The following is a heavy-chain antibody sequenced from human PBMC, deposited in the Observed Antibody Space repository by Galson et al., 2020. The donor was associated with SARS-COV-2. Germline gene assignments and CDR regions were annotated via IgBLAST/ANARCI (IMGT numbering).Heavy chain of an antibody. CDR2: VYYSGTT. CDR1: GGSITSSPSY. CDR3: ARHMSGVTVTSAFHL. D-gene: IGHD3-10*01. J-gene: IGHJ3*01. Sequence: SETLSPTCTVSGGSITSSPSYWGWIRQPPGKGLEWVASVYYSGTTYYNPSLKSRLTISVNTSKNQFSLTLSSVTAADTALYYCARHMSGVTVTSAFHLWGQGTLVSVSS. V-gene: IGHV4-39*01.